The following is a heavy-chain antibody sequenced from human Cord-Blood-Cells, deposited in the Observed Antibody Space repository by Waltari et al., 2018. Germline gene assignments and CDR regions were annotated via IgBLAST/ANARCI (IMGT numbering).Heavy chain of an antibody. CDR2: INPNSGGT. Sequence: QVQLVQSGAEVKKPVAYVKDSCKASGYTFTGHYLHWVRQAPGQGLEWMGWINPNSGGTNYAQKFQGRVNMTRDTSISTAYMELSRLRSDDTAVYYCARGGELTGDAFDIWGQGTMVTVSS. CDR1: GYTFTGHY. J-gene: IGHJ3*02. D-gene: IGHD7-27*01. CDR3: ARGGELTGDAFDI. V-gene: IGHV1-2*02.